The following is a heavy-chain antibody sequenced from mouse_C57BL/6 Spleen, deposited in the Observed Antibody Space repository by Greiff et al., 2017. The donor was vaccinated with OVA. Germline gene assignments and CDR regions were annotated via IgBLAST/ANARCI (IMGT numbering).Heavy chain of an antibody. J-gene: IGHJ3*01. Sequence: VQLQESGPELVKPGASVKISCKASGYAFSSSWMNWVKQRPGKGLEWIGRIYPGDGDTNYNGKFKGKATLTADKSSSTAYMQLSSLTSEDSAVYFCAREYDGVAYWGQGTLVTVSA. CDR2: IYPGDGDT. CDR3: AREYDGVAY. V-gene: IGHV1-82*01. D-gene: IGHD2-12*01. CDR1: GYAFSSSW.